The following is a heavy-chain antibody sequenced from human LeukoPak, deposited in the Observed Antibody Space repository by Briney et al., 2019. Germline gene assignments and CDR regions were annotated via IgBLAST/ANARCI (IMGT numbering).Heavy chain of an antibody. CDR1: GGSISSGSYY. CDR3: ARARLEGYSSGWYHDY. Sequence: PSQTLSLTCTVSGGSISSGSYYWSWIRQPAGKGLEWIGRIYTSGSTNYNPSLKSRVTISVDTSENQFSLKLSSVTAADTAVYYCARARLEGYSSGWYHDYWGQGTLVTVS. V-gene: IGHV4-61*02. D-gene: IGHD6-19*01. J-gene: IGHJ4*02. CDR2: IYTSGST.